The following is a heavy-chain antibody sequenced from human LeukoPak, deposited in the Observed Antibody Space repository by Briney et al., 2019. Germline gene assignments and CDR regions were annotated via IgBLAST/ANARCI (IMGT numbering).Heavy chain of an antibody. Sequence: GGSLRLSCAASGFTFTSYWMHWVRQAPGKGLVWVSLITSDGSTTIYADSVKGRFTISRDNAKNTLYLQMNSLRVEDTAVYYCARVNTIFGVVTPYYFDYWGQGTLVTVSS. D-gene: IGHD3-3*01. CDR1: GFTFTSYW. V-gene: IGHV3-74*01. CDR3: ARVNTIFGVVTPYYFDY. J-gene: IGHJ4*02. CDR2: ITSDGSTT.